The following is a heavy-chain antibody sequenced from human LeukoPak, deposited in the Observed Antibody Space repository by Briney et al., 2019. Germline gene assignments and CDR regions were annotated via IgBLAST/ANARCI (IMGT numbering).Heavy chain of an antibody. CDR2: ISAYNGNT. CDR3: ARGLQYHNYYYYGMDV. D-gene: IGHD4-11*01. V-gene: IGHV1-18*01. CDR1: GYTFTSYG. J-gene: IGHJ6*02. Sequence: ASVTVSCTASGYTFTSYGINWVRQAPGQGLEWMGWISAYNGNTNYAQKLQGRVTMTTDTSTSTAYMELRSLRSDDTAVYYCARGLQYHNYYYYGMDVWGQGTTVTVSS.